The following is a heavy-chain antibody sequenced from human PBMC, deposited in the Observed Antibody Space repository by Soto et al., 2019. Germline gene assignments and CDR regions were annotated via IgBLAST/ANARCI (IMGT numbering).Heavy chain of an antibody. CDR1: GYTFSIYG. Sequence: ASVKVSCKASGYTFSIYGINWVRQAPGQGLEWMGWTRPNNGDTKYAQNLQGRVTMTTDTSTSTAYMELRSLRPDDTAVYYCVRDLDGSGSYYTDYWGQGTLVTVSS. CDR2: TRPNNGDT. J-gene: IGHJ4*02. CDR3: VRDLDGSGSYYTDY. D-gene: IGHD3-10*01. V-gene: IGHV1-18*01.